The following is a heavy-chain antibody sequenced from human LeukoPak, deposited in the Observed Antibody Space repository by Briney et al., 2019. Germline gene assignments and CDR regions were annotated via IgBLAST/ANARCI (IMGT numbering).Heavy chain of an antibody. CDR3: ARHSSRDY. D-gene: IGHD2-2*01. CDR2: ISDDGSNK. V-gene: IGHV3-30*03. CDR1: GFTFSSYG. J-gene: IGHJ4*02. Sequence: PGGSLRLSCAASGFTFSSYGMHWVRQAPGQGLEWVAVISDDGSNKYYADSVKGRFTISRDNSKNTLYLQMNSLRAEDTAVYYCARHSSRDYWGQGTLVTVSS.